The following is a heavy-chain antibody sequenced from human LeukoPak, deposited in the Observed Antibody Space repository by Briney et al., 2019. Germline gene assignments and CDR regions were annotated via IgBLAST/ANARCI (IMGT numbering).Heavy chain of an antibody. V-gene: IGHV3-30-3*01. J-gene: IGHJ4*02. D-gene: IGHD3-22*01. Sequence: PGGSLRLSCAASGFTFSSYAMHWVRQAPGKGLEWVAVISCDGSNKYYADSVKGRFTISRDNSKNTLYLQMNSLRAEDTAVYYCARLTTGRTYYYDSSGYGDWGQGTLVTVSS. CDR2: ISCDGSNK. CDR3: ARLTTGRTYYYDSSGYGD. CDR1: GFTFSSYA.